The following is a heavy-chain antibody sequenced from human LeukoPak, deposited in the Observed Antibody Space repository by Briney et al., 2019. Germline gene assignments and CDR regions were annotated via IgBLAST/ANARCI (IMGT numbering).Heavy chain of an antibody. J-gene: IGHJ6*02. CDR1: GFTFSSYS. CDR2: ISSSSSYI. Sequence: KSGGSLRLSCAASGFTFSSYSMNWVRQAPGKGLEWVSSISSSSSYIYYADSVKGRFTISRDNAKNSLYLQMNSLRAEDTAVYYCARGPYSSSPRLAYYYGTDVWGQGTTVTVSS. V-gene: IGHV3-21*01. CDR3: ARGPYSSSPRLAYYYGTDV. D-gene: IGHD6-6*01.